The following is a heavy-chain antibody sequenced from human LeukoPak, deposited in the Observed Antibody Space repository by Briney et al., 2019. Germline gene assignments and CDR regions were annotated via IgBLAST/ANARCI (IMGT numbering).Heavy chain of an antibody. CDR3: ARLSGSGWYLFDY. D-gene: IGHD6-19*01. CDR2: IYYSGST. V-gene: IGHV4-59*01. Sequence: PSETLSLTCTVSGGSISSYYWSWIRQPPGKGLEWIGYIYYSGSTNYNPSLKSRVTISVDTSKNQFSLKLSSVTAADTAVYYCARLSGSGWYLFDYWGQGTLVTVSS. J-gene: IGHJ4*02. CDR1: GGSISSYY.